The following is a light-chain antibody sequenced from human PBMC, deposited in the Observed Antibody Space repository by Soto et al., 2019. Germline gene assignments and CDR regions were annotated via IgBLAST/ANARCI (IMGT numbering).Light chain of an antibody. CDR3: QQYNNWPPA. J-gene: IGKJ1*01. V-gene: IGKV3-15*01. Sequence: EIVMTQSPATLSVSPGERATLSCRASQSVRGNLAWYQQKPGQAPRLLIYGASTRATALPARFSGSGSGTEFTLTISSLQSEDFAVYYCQQYNNWPPAFGQGTKVEIK. CDR2: GAS. CDR1: QSVRGN.